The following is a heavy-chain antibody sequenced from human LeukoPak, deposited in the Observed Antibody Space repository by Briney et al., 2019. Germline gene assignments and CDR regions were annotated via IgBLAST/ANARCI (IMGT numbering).Heavy chain of an antibody. D-gene: IGHD3-10*01. J-gene: IGHJ4*02. Sequence: GGSLRLSCAASGFTFSSYGMHWVRQAPGKGLEWVAVISYDGSNKYYADSVKGRFTISRDNAKNSLYLQMNSLRAEDTAVYYCARDFGLYYYGSGSRLVDYWGQGTLVTVSS. CDR2: ISYDGSNK. CDR1: GFTFSSYG. V-gene: IGHV3-30*03. CDR3: ARDFGLYYYGSGSRLVDY.